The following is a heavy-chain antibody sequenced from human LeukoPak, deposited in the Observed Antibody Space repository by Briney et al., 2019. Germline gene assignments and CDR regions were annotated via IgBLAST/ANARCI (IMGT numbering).Heavy chain of an antibody. J-gene: IGHJ6*02. CDR1: GFTFSSYA. D-gene: IGHD4-17*01. CDR3: ARDWRGLHDYVPYYGMDV. Sequence: GGSLRLSCAASGFTFSSYAMHWVRQAPGKGLEYVSAISSNGGSTYYANSVKGRFTISRDNSKNTLYLQMGSLRAEDMAVYYCARDWRGLHDYVPYYGMDVWGQGTTVTVSS. CDR2: ISSNGGST. V-gene: IGHV3-64*01.